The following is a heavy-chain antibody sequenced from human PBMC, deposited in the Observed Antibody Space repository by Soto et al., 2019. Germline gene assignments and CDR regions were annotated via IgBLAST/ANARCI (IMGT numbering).Heavy chain of an antibody. CDR2: INPGVGST. Sequence: ASVKGSCKSSGYTFTSYYMHWVRQAPGQGLEWMGIINPGVGSTSYAQKFQGRVTMTRDESTSTVYMELSSLRSEDTAVYYCARDMRRRSGSPKLYYYYGMDVWGQGTTVTVSS. J-gene: IGHJ6*02. V-gene: IGHV1-46*01. CDR3: ARDMRRRSGSPKLYYYYGMDV. D-gene: IGHD3-3*01. CDR1: GYTFTSYY.